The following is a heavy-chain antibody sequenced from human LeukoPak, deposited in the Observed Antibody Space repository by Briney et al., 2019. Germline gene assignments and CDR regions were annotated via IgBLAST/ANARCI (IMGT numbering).Heavy chain of an antibody. D-gene: IGHD6-19*01. Sequence: GGSLRLSCAASGFIVSSDFMNWVRQAPGRGLEWVSTISGSGGTTYYADSVKGRFTISRDNSKNTLYLQMSSLRAEDTAVYYCAKGGGAVAVNYWGQGTLVTVSS. J-gene: IGHJ4*02. CDR3: AKGGGAVAVNY. V-gene: IGHV3-23*01. CDR1: GFIVSSDF. CDR2: ISGSGGTT.